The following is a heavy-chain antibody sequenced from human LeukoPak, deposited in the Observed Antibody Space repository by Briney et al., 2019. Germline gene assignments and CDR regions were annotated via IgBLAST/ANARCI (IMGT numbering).Heavy chain of an antibody. V-gene: IGHV3-74*01. CDR2: INSDGTTP. J-gene: IGHJ4*02. CDR1: VFRFSNYW. Sequence: GGSLRLSCAPSVFRFSNYWMHWVRQDPGEGLGWVSRINSDGTTPYSAHSVKGQFTISTDKTKNTLFLQINTLRQETTALYYFESDPYLANFSTGYPHYWGQGTLVTVSS. CDR3: ESDPYLANFSTGYPHY. D-gene: IGHD3/OR15-3a*01.